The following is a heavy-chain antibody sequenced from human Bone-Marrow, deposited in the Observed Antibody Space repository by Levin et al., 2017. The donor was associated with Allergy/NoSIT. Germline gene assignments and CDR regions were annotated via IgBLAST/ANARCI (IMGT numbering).Heavy chain of an antibody. D-gene: IGHD1-1*01. CDR3: ARDAIKLAALDY. Sequence: PSETLSLTCTVSGGSVNSDNYYWSWVRQPPGRGLEWVGYVYYTASTNYNASLKSRVTISLDTSKNQFSLRLRSVTAADTAVYYCARDAIKLAALDYWGQGTLVTVSS. J-gene: IGHJ4*02. CDR2: VYYTAST. CDR1: GGSVNSDNYY. V-gene: IGHV4-61*01.